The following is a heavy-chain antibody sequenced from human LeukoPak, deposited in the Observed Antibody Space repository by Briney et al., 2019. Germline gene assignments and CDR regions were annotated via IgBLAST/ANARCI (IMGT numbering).Heavy chain of an antibody. D-gene: IGHD3-9*01. CDR1: GGTFSSYA. CDR3: AREDDILTGYFDY. CDR2: IIPIFGTA. J-gene: IGHJ4*02. Sequence: ASVKVSCKASGGTFSSYAISWVRQAPGQGLEWMGGIIPIFGTANYAQKFQGRVTITADKSTSTAYMELSSLGSEDTAVYYCAREDDILTGYFDYWGQGTLVTVSS. V-gene: IGHV1-69*06.